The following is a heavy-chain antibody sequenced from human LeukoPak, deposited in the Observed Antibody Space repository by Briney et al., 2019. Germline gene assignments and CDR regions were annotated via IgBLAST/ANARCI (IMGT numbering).Heavy chain of an antibody. CDR1: GGTFSSYA. CDR2: IIPIFGTA. Sequence: ASVKVSCKASGGTFSSYAISWVRQAPGQGLEWMGGIIPIFGTANYAQKFQGRVTITADKSTSTAYMELSSLRSEDTAVYYCARWYYHDSSAYYFPGDYWGQGTLVTVSS. V-gene: IGHV1-69*06. CDR3: ARWYYHDSSAYYFPGDY. D-gene: IGHD3-22*01. J-gene: IGHJ4*02.